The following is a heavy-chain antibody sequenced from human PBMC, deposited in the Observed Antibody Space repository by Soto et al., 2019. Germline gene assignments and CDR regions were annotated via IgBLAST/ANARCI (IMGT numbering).Heavy chain of an antibody. V-gene: IGHV1-3*01. J-gene: IGHJ6*02. D-gene: IGHD6-19*01. CDR3: ARKYAVAGTPNDYYYVMDV. Sequence: GASVQVSCKASGYTFTSYAMHWLRQAPRQRIEWMGWINARNGNTKYSQKVQGRVTITRDTAASTAYMELSSLRSEDTAVYYCARKYAVAGTPNDYYYVMDVWGQGTTVTVP. CDR2: INARNGNT. CDR1: GYTFTSYA.